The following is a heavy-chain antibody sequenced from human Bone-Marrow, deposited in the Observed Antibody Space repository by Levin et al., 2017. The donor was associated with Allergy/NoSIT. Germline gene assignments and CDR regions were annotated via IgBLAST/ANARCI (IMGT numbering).Heavy chain of an antibody. J-gene: IGHJ5*02. Sequence: NTSETLSLICSVSGGSITLNKWSWIRQPPGKGLEWIGCVHDGGTTSYNPSLKSRVTISVDTSKSQFSLSLTSVTAADTAVYYCVRVEGAYYYGSGTLNWFDPWGQGTLVTVSS. V-gene: IGHV4-59*01. D-gene: IGHD3-10*01. CDR2: VHDGGTT. CDR1: GGSITLNK. CDR3: VRVEGAYYYGSGTLNWFDP.